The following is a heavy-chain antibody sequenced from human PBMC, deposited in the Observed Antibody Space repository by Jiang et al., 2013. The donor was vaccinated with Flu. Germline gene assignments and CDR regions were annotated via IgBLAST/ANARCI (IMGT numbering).Heavy chain of an antibody. CDR3: ARERHNWYDHDY. V-gene: IGHV4-39*02. CDR2: IYYSGST. Sequence: YWGWIRQPPGKGLEWIGSIYYSGSTYYNPSLKSRVTISVDTSKNQFSLKLSSVTAADTAVYYCARERHNWYDHDYWGQGTLVTVSS. D-gene: IGHD1-1*01. J-gene: IGHJ4*02. CDR1: Y.